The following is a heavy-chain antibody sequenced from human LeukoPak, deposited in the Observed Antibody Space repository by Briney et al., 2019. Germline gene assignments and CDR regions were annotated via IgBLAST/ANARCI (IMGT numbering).Heavy chain of an antibody. Sequence: PSETLSLTCTVSGYSISSGYYWGWIRQPPGKGLEWIGSIYHSGSTYYNPSLKSRVTISVDTSKNQFSLKLSSVTAADTAVYYCASADPKWLDYWGQGTLVTVSS. J-gene: IGHJ4*02. D-gene: IGHD3-22*01. CDR2: IYHSGST. V-gene: IGHV4-38-2*02. CDR1: GYSISSGYY. CDR3: ASADPKWLDY.